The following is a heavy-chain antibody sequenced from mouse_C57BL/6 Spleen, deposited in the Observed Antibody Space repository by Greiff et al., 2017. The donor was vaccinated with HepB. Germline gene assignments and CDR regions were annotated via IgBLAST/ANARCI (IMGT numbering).Heavy chain of an antibody. CDR2: IYPSDSET. D-gene: IGHD3-1*01. J-gene: IGHJ2*01. V-gene: IGHV1-61*01. Sequence: VKQRPGQGLEWIGNIYPSDSETHYNQKFKDKATLTVDKSSSTAYMQLSSLTSEDSAVYYCARSGDSDFDYWGQGTTLTVSS. CDR3: ARSGDSDFDY.